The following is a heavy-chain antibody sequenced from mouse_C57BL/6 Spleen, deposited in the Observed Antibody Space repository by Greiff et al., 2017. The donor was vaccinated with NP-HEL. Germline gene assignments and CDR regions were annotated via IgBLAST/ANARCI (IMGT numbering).Heavy chain of an antibody. V-gene: IGHV1-15*01. Sequence: QVQLQQSGAELVRPGASVTLSCKASGYTFTDYEMHWVKQTPVHGLEWIGAIDPETGGTAYNQKFKGKAILTADKSSSTAYMELRSLTSEDSAVYYCTRWSFITTVVAPIDAMDYWGQGTSVTVSS. CDR1: GYTFTDYE. D-gene: IGHD1-1*01. CDR3: TRWSFITTVVAPIDAMDY. J-gene: IGHJ4*01. CDR2: IDPETGGT.